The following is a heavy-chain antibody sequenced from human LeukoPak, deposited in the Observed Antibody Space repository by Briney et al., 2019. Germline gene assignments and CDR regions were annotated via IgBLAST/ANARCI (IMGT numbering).Heavy chain of an antibody. V-gene: IGHV3-30*02. D-gene: IGHD2-2*01. CDR2: IRYDGSNK. CDR1: GFTFSSYA. J-gene: IGHJ4*02. CDR3: AKDEGYCSSTSCRYNNY. Sequence: GGSLRLSCAASGFTFSSYAMSWVRQAPGKGLEWVAFIRYDGSNKYYADSVKGRFTISGDNSKNTLYLQMNSLRAEDTAVYYCAKDEGYCSSTSCRYNNYWGQGTLVTVSS.